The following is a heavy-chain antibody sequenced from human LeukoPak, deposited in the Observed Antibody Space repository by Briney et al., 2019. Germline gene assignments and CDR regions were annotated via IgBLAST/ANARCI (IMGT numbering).Heavy chain of an antibody. CDR1: GYTFTGYY. D-gene: IGHD2-2*01. Sequence: PGASVKVSCKASGYTFTGYYMHWVRQAPGQGLEWMGRINPNSGGANYAQKFQGRVTMTRDTSISTAYMELSRLRSDDTAVYYCARGYCSNTDCNRLDYWGQGTLVTVSS. J-gene: IGHJ4*02. CDR3: ARGYCSNTDCNRLDY. V-gene: IGHV1-2*06. CDR2: INPNSGGA.